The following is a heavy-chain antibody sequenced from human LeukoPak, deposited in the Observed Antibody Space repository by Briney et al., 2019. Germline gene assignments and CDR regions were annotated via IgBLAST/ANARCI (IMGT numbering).Heavy chain of an antibody. CDR1: GFTFSSYS. J-gene: IGHJ4*02. CDR2: ISSSSSYI. D-gene: IGHD3-10*01. Sequence: GGSLRLSCAASGFTFSSYSMNWVRQAPGKGLEWVSSISSSSSYIYYADSVKGRFTISRDNAKNSLYLQMNSLRAEDTAVNYCARDGGNYYGSADFDYWGQGTLVTASS. V-gene: IGHV3-21*01. CDR3: ARDGGNYYGSADFDY.